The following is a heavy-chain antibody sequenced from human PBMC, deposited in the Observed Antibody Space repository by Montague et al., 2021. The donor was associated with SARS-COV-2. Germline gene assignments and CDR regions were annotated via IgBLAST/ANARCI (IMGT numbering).Heavy chain of an antibody. V-gene: IGHV3-23*01. CDR2: SSGSGGST. Sequence: SLILSCAASVFPVSNYAMSEVRQAPGKGLEWVSASSGSGGSTYYXDSFKDRFTISRDNSKNTLYLQMNSLRAEDTAVYYCAKDPHYDFWSGYYLDYWGQGTLVTVSS. CDR1: VFPVSNYA. J-gene: IGHJ4*02. CDR3: AKDPHYDFWSGYYLDY. D-gene: IGHD3-3*01.